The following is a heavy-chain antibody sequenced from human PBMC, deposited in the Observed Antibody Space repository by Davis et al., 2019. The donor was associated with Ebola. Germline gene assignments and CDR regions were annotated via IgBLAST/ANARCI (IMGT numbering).Heavy chain of an antibody. J-gene: IGHJ3*02. D-gene: IGHD1-26*01. V-gene: IGHV3-74*01. CDR1: GFTFISYW. Sequence: HTGGSLRLSCAASGFTFISYWMHWVRQAPGKGLVWVSRINSDGSSTSYADSVKGRFTISRDNAKNTLYLQMNSLRADDTAVYYCARGSGSYSWDAFDIWGQGTMVTVSS. CDR2: INSDGSST. CDR3: ARGSGSYSWDAFDI.